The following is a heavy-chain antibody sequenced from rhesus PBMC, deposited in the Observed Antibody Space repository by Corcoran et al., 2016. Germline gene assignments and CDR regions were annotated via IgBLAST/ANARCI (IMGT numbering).Heavy chain of an antibody. J-gene: IGHJ4*01. CDR2: IYGSGGSN. CDR3: GFSYGQY. CDR1: GYSISSGYY. Sequence: QVQLQESGPGLVKPSETLSLTCAVSGYSISSGYYWNWIRQPPGKGLEWIGGIYGSGGSNYLSPSLTSRVTLSVDTSKTQCSRKLSSVTAADTAVYYCGFSYGQYWGQGVLVTVSS. V-gene: IGHV4S14*01. D-gene: IGHD5-36*01.